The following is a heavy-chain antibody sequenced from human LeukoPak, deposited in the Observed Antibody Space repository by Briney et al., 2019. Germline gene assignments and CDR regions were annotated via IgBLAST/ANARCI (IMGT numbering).Heavy chain of an antibody. CDR2: IIPIFGTV. J-gene: IGHJ6*03. Sequence: ASVKVSCKASGGTFSSYGISWVRQAPGQGLEWMGGIIPIFGTVNYAQKFQGRVTITADESTSTAYMELSSLRSEDTAVYYCARISTTVTTMGIYYYYYMDVWGKGTTVTVSS. V-gene: IGHV1-69*13. CDR3: ARISTTVTTMGIYYYYYMDV. D-gene: IGHD4-17*01. CDR1: GGTFSSYG.